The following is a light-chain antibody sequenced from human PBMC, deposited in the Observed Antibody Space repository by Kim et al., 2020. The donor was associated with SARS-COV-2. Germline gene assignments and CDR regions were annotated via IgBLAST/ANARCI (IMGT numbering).Light chain of an antibody. CDR2: GAS. V-gene: IGKV3-15*01. CDR3: QQYNNWPLT. J-gene: IGKJ4*01. CDR1: QSVSSN. Sequence: VSPGERATLSCRASQSVSSNLAWYQQEPGQAPRLLIYGASTRATGIPARFSGSGSGTEFTLTISSLQSEDFAVYYCQQYNNWPLTFGGGTKVDIK.